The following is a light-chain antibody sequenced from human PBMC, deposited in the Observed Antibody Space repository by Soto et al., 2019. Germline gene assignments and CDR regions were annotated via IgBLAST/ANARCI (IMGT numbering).Light chain of an antibody. CDR3: IQTLQTPFT. J-gene: IGKJ4*01. Sequence: DLVVTPSPLSLPVTPGEPASISCRSSQSLLHINGYNYLDWYLQKPGQSPQLLIYLASSRASGVPDRFSGSGSGTDFTLKISRVEAEDFGVYYCIQTLQTPFTFGGGTKVDIK. V-gene: IGKV2-28*01. CDR2: LAS. CDR1: QSLLHINGYNY.